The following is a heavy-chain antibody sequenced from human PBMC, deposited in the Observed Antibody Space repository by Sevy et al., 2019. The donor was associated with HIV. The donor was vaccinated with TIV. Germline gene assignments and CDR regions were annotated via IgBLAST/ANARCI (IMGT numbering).Heavy chain of an antibody. CDR1: GYTFTGYY. CDR3: ARGGARGTVLVSGY. Sequence: ASVKVSCKASGYTFTGYYMHWVRQAPGQGLEWMGRINRNSGGTNYAQKFQGRVTMTRDTSISTAYMELSRLRSDDTAVYYCARGGARGTVLVSGYWGQGTLVTVSS. V-gene: IGHV1-2*06. CDR2: INRNSGGT. D-gene: IGHD1-1*01. J-gene: IGHJ4*02.